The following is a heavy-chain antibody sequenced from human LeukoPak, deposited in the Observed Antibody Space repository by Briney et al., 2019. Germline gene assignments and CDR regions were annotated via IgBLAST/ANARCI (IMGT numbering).Heavy chain of an antibody. J-gene: IGHJ3*02. CDR3: ARDRYYYDSSGYRNNDAFDI. CDR2: ISSSSSYI. V-gene: IGHV3-21*01. Sequence: TGGSLRLSCAASGFTFSSYSMNWVRQAPGKGLEWVSSISSSSSYIYYADSVKGRFTISRDNAKNSLYLQMNSLRAEDTAVYYCARDRYYYDSSGYRNNDAFDIWGQGTMVTVSP. D-gene: IGHD3-22*01. CDR1: GFTFSSYS.